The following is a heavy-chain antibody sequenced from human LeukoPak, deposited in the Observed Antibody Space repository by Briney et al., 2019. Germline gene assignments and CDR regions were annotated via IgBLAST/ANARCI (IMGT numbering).Heavy chain of an antibody. J-gene: IGHJ3*02. V-gene: IGHV3-66*01. CDR3: ARGYYDYVWGSSYAFDI. D-gene: IGHD3-16*01. Sequence: GESLRLSCAASGFTVSSNYMSWVRQAPGKGLEWVSVIYSGGSTYYADSLKGRFTISRDNSKNTLYLQMNRRRAEDTAVYYCARGYYDYVWGSSYAFDIWGQGTMVTVSS. CDR1: GFTVSSNY. CDR2: IYSGGST.